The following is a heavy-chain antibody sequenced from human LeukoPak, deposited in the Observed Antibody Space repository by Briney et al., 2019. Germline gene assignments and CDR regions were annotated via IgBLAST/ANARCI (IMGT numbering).Heavy chain of an antibody. D-gene: IGHD3-3*01. CDR3: AREKYYDFWSGSSGGYNWFDP. Sequence: GSLRLSCAASGFTFRNYNMNWVRQAPGKGLEWIGEINHSGSTNYNPSLKSRVTISADTSKNQFSLKLSSVTAADTAVYYCAREKYYDFWSGSSGGYNWFDPWGQGTLVTVSS. J-gene: IGHJ5*02. CDR1: GFTFRNYN. CDR2: INHSGST. V-gene: IGHV4-34*01.